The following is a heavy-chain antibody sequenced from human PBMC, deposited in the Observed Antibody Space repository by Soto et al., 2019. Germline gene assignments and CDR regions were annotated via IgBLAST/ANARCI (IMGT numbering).Heavy chain of an antibody. CDR2: IYSSGTT. V-gene: IGHV4-4*07. J-gene: IGHJ5*02. D-gene: IGHD3-3*01. CDR1: GGSISGYY. CDR3: ARGQRFSDWFDP. Sequence: SETLSLTCTVSGGSISGYYWTWIRQPAGKGLEWIGRIYSSGTTKYNPSLKSRVTMSLDTSKNQFSLRLSSVTATDTAVYYCARGQRFSDWFDPWG.